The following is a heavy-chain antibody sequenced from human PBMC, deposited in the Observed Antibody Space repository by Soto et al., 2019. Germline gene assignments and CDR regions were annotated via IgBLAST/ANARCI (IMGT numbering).Heavy chain of an antibody. D-gene: IGHD6-13*01. CDR3: GRDSSSGYWFDP. V-gene: IGHV4-4*02. Sequence: LSLTCAVSGGSISSSNWWSWVRQPPGKGLEWIGEIYHSGSTNYNPSLKSRVTISVDKSKNQFSLKLSSVTAADTAVYYWGRDSSSGYWFDPWGQGTLVTVSS. CDR2: IYHSGST. CDR1: GGSISSSNW. J-gene: IGHJ5*02.